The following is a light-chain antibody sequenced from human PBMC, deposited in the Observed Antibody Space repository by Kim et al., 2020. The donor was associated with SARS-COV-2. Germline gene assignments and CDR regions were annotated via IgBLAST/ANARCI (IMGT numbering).Light chain of an antibody. Sequence: QSALTQPPSASGSPGQSVTISCTGTSSDVGGYNFVSWYQQHPGKAPKLMIYDVSNRPTGVPDRFSGSKSGNTASLTVSGLQAEAEADYYCSSYAAISNFVSGTGTKVTVL. V-gene: IGLV2-8*01. CDR3: SSYAAISNFV. J-gene: IGLJ1*01. CDR2: DVS. CDR1: SSDVGGYNF.